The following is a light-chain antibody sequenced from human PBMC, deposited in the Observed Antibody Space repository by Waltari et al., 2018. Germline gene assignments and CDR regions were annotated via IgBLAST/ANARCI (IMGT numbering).Light chain of an antibody. J-gene: IGKJ4*01. CDR2: LAS. CDR3: MQAVQGLS. Sequence: EIVMTQSPLSLPVTPGAPASLSCRSSQSLLHTDGYNYLHWYLQKAGQSPQLLIYLASHRASGVPDRFSGSGSGTDFTLKISRVEAEDVGVYYCMQAVQGLSFGGGTKVEI. V-gene: IGKV2-28*01. CDR1: QSLLHTDGYNY.